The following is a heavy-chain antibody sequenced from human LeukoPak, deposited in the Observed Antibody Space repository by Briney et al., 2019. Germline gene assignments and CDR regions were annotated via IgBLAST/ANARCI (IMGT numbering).Heavy chain of an antibody. Sequence: SETLSLTCTVSGGSISSSSYYWGWIRRPPGKGLEWIGSIYYSGSTYYNPSLKSRVTISVDTSKNQFSLKLSSVTAADTAVYYCASNEWSGYYFDYWGQGTLVTVSS. V-gene: IGHV4-39*01. CDR3: ASNEWSGYYFDY. CDR1: GGSISSSSYY. CDR2: IYYSGST. D-gene: IGHD3-3*01. J-gene: IGHJ4*02.